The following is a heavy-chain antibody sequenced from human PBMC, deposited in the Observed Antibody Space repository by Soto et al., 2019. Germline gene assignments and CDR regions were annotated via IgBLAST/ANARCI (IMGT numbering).Heavy chain of an antibody. CDR2: INPNSGRT. CDR1: GYAFSEYY. Sequence: QVQLVQSGAEVKKPGASVKVSCKASGYAFSEYYIHWMRQAPGQGLEWLGWINPNSGRTKSARKFQGWVTMTRDTSIRTAYMEISCLKSDDTAVYYCARERGGATATLDYYYFYMDVWGKGTTVTVSS. V-gene: IGHV1-2*04. D-gene: IGHD5-12*01. CDR3: ARERGGATATLDYYYFYMDV. J-gene: IGHJ6*03.